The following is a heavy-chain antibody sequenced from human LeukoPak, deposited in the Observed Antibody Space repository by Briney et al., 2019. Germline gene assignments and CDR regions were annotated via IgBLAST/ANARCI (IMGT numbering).Heavy chain of an antibody. V-gene: IGHV3-23*01. CDR2: ISGSGGST. Sequence: GVLRLSCAASGSYWMHWVRQAPGKGLEWVSVISGSGGSTYYADSVKGRFTISRDNSKNTLYLQMNSLRAEDTAVYYCAKDGVAFDTAMAEYDYWGQGTLVTVSS. D-gene: IGHD5-18*01. J-gene: IGHJ4*02. CDR1: GSYW. CDR3: AKDGVAFDTAMAEYDY.